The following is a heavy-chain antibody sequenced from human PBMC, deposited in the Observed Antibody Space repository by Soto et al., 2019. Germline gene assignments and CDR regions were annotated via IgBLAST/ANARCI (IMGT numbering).Heavy chain of an antibody. J-gene: IGHJ5*02. CDR3: ARQGEIVLVPAAPLRVWFEP. V-gene: IGHV4-59*08. CDR2: IYYMGRT. D-gene: IGHD2-2*01. Sequence: PSETLSLTCTVDSISTYYWNWIRQPPGKGLEWIGYIYYMGRTNYNSSLKSRVTMSIDTSKNQFSLKLSSVTAADTAVYYCARQGEIVLVPAAPLRVWFEPWGQGTRVTVSS. CDR1: DSISTYY.